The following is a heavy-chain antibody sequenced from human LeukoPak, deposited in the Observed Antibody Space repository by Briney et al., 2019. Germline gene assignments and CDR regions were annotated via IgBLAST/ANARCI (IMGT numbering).Heavy chain of an antibody. CDR2: INHSGST. V-gene: IGHV4-34*01. CDR1: GGSFSGYY. D-gene: IGHD3-22*01. J-gene: IGHJ4*02. CDR3: ARRLRPEYYYDSSVYKTLGYYFDY. Sequence: SETLSLTCAVYGGSFSGYYWSWIRQPPGKGLEWIGEINHSGSTNYNPSLKSRVTIPVDTSKNQFSLKLSSVTAADTAVYFCARRLRPEYYYDSSVYKTLGYYFDYWGQGTLVPAPS.